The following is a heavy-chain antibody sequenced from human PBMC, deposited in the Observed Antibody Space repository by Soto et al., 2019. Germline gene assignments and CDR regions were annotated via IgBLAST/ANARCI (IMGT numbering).Heavy chain of an antibody. J-gene: IGHJ4*02. Sequence: EVHLVESGGGLVEPGGSLRLSCAASGFAFTDAWMNWVRQAPGKGLEWVGRIKSSSGGGTTDYAAPVTGRFIISRDDSTNTLFLQMSSLRTEDTAVYYCAVPTSSYQGSFDYWGQGTLVTVSS. CDR2: IKSSSGGGTT. CDR3: AVPTSSYQGSFDY. CDR1: GFAFTDAW. V-gene: IGHV3-15*07. D-gene: IGHD4-4*01.